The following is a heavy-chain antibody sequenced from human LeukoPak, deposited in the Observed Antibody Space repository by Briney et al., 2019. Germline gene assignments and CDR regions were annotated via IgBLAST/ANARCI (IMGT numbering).Heavy chain of an antibody. V-gene: IGHV4-31*03. CDR1: GGSISSGGYY. CDR2: IYYSGST. Sequence: PSETLSLTCTVSGGSISSGGYYWSWIRQHPGKGLEWIGYIYYSGSTYYNPSLKSRVTISVGTSKNQFSLKLSSVTAADTAVYYCARGPTVPSAYFDYWGQGTLVTVSS. J-gene: IGHJ4*02. CDR3: ARGPTVPSAYFDY. D-gene: IGHD4-11*01.